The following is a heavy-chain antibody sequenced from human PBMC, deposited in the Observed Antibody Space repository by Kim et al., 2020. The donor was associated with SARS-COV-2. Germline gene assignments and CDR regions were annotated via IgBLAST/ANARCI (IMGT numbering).Heavy chain of an antibody. CDR2: ISYDGSNK. D-gene: IGHD6-19*01. CDR3: ARGSQQWLVEGGFDY. V-gene: IGHV3-30*04. CDR1: GFTFSSYA. Sequence: GGSLRLSCAASGFTFSSYAMHWVRQAPGKGLEWVAVISYDGSNKYYADSVKGRFTISRDNSKNTLYLQMNSLRAEDTAVYYCARGSQQWLVEGGFDYWGQGTLVTVSS. J-gene: IGHJ4*02.